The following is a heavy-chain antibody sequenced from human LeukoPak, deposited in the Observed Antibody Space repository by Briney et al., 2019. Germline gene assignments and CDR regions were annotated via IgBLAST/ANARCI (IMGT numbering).Heavy chain of an antibody. J-gene: IGHJ5*02. V-gene: IGHV4-59*12. CDR3: ARGRYSYGYEGGNWFDP. CDR2: IYYSGST. D-gene: IGHD5-18*01. CDR1: GGSISSYY. Sequence: SETLSLTCTVSGGSISSYYWSWIRQPPGKGLEWIGYIYYSGSTNYNPSLKSRVTISVDTSKNQFSLKLSSVTAADTAVYYCARGRYSYGYEGGNWFDPWGQGTLVTVSS.